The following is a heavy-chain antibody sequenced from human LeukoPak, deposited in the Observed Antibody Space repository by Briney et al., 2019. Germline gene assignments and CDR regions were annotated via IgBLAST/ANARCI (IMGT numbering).Heavy chain of an antibody. J-gene: IGHJ6*02. D-gene: IGHD3-10*01. Sequence: EASVKVSCKASGYTFTSYGMCWVRQAPGQGLEWMGWISAYNGHTNYAQKVQGRVTMTTDTSTSTAYMELRSLRSDDTAVYYCAREVTMARGVITKYYYNGMDVWGQGTTVTVSS. V-gene: IGHV1-18*01. CDR3: AREVTMARGVITKYYYNGMDV. CDR1: GYTFTSYG. CDR2: ISAYNGHT.